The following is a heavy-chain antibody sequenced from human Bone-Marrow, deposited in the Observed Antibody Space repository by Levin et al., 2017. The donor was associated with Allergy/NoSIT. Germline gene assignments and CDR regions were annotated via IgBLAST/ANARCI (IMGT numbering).Heavy chain of an antibody. Sequence: GESLKISCTASGFTFGDYAMSWFRQAPGKGLEWVGFIRSKAYGGTTEYAASVKGRFTISRDDSKSIAYLQMNSLKTEDTAVYYCTRGYCTNGVCYSCFYYDGMDVWGQGTTVTVSS. D-gene: IGHD2-8*01. V-gene: IGHV3-49*03. CDR3: TRGYCTNGVCYSCFYYDGMDV. CDR2: IRSKAYGGTT. CDR1: GFTFGDYA. J-gene: IGHJ6*02.